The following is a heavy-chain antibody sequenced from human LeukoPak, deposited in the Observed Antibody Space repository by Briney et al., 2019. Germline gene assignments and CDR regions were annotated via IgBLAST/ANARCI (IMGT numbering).Heavy chain of an antibody. CDR2: INHSGST. Sequence: SETLSLTCAVYSGSFSGYYWSWIRHPPGKGLEWIVEINHSGSTNSNPSLTSRVTISVDTSKNQSSLKLSSVTAGDTAVYYCANWLWFGELLFDYWGQGTLVTVSS. CDR1: SGSFSGYY. J-gene: IGHJ4*02. CDR3: ANWLWFGELLFDY. D-gene: IGHD3-10*01. V-gene: IGHV4-34*01.